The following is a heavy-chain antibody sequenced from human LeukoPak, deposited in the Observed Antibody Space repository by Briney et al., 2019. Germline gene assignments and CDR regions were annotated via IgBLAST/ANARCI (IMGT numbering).Heavy chain of an antibody. CDR2: IQTDGNTK. Sequence: GGSLTLSCAASGFSFSRYCIHWVRQAPGKGLEWVTFIQTDGNTKYYANSVRGQFTIARDNSKNTVSLQMNRLRAEDAGIYYCAREESSLVLGGLGYWGQGTLVSVSS. CDR3: AREESSLVLGGLGY. V-gene: IGHV3-30*02. J-gene: IGHJ4*02. D-gene: IGHD6-13*01. CDR1: GFSFSRYC.